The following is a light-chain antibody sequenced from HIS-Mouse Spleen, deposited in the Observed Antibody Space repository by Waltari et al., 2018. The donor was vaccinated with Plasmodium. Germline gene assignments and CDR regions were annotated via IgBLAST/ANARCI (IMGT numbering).Light chain of an antibody. V-gene: IGLV3-27*01. Sequence: SYELTPPSSVSVSPGQTARITCIGGVLGKKNARWFEQTPGQAPVLVIYKDSERPSGIPERFSGSSSGTTVTLIISGAQVEDGADYYCYSAADNNWVFGGGTKLTVL. J-gene: IGLJ3*02. CDR2: KDS. CDR1: VLGKKN. CDR3: YSAADNNWV.